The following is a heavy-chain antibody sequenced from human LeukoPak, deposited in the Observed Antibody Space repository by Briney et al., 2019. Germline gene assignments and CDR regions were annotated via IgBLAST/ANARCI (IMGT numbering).Heavy chain of an antibody. J-gene: IGHJ5*02. D-gene: IGHD3/OR15-3a*01. CDR3: ARDRAANQDWVEFDP. Sequence: GGSLRLSCAASGFTFSDYYMSWVRQAPGKGLEWVGLIRDSGGAFYADFARGRFAISRDESENTLYLQMNSLRVEDTAVYFCARDRAANQDWVEFDPWGQGTPVIVSS. CDR1: GFTFSDYY. CDR2: IRDSGGA. V-gene: IGHV3-66*03.